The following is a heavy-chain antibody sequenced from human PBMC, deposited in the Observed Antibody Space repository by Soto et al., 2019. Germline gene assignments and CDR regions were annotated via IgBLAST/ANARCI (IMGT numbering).Heavy chain of an antibody. J-gene: IGHJ4*02. V-gene: IGHV1-18*01. CDR2: ISPYNGDT. CDR1: GYIFTNYG. Sequence: ASVKVSCKASGYIFTNYGITWVRQAPGQGLAWMGRISPYNGDTEYAQKVRGRVTMTSNTSTSTAYMELRSLRSDDTAVYYCARVVYGDLDYWGQGTLVTVSS. CDR3: ARVVYGDLDY. D-gene: IGHD4-17*01.